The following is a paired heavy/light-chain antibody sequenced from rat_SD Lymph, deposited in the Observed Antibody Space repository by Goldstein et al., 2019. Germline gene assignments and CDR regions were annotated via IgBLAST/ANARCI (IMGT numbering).Light chain of an antibody. Sequence: DIQMTQSPASLSASLGETVSIECLASEDIYSNLAWYQQRPGKSPQLLIYYATTLQDGVPSRFSGSESGTQYSLEINSLQPEDEGDYFCQQSYKFPLTFGSGTKLEIK. CDR3: QQSYKFPLT. V-gene: IGKV12S38*01. CDR2: YAT. CDR1: EDIYSN. J-gene: IGKJ5*01.
Heavy chain of an antibody. J-gene: IGHJ2*01. CDR1: GYSVTSNY. CDR3: ARLDNSGYYFDY. Sequence: EVQLQESGPGLVKPSQSLSLTCSVTGYSVTSNYWGWIRKFPGNKMEWMGYISYSGSTAYNPSLKSRISITRDTSKNQFFLQLNSGTTEDTATYSCARLDNSGYYFDYWGQGVMVTVSS. D-gene: IGHD4-3*01. V-gene: IGHV3-1*01. CDR2: ISYSGST.